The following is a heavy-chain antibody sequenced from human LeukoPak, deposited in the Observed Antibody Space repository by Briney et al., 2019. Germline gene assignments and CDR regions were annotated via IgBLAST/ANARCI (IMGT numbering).Heavy chain of an antibody. V-gene: IGHV4-34*01. J-gene: IGHJ3*02. D-gene: IGHD3-3*01. CDR3: ARALYDFWSGFLDDAFDI. Sequence: KSSETLSLTCAVYGVSFSGYYWSWIRQPPGKGLEWIGEINHSGSTNYNSSLKSRVTISVDTSKNQFSLKLSSVTAADTAVYYCARALYDFWSGFLDDAFDIWGQGTMVTVSS. CDR2: INHSGST. CDR1: GVSFSGYY.